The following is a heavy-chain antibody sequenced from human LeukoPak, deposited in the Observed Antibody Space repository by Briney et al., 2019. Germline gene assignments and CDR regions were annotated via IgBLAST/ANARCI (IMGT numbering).Heavy chain of an antibody. CDR3: ARDLVGATPFFDY. Sequence: ASVKASCKASGGTFSSYAISWVRQAPGQGLEWMGWINPNSGGTNYAQKFQGRVTMTRDTSISTAYMELSRLRSGDTAVYYCARDLVGATPFFDYWGQGTLVTVSS. J-gene: IGHJ4*02. V-gene: IGHV1-2*02. CDR1: GGTFSSYA. CDR2: INPNSGGT. D-gene: IGHD1-26*01.